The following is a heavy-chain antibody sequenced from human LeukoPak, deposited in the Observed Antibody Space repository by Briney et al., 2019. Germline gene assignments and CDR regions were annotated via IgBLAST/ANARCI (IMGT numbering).Heavy chain of an antibody. CDR3: ARVGQLGHYYFDY. D-gene: IGHD5-18*01. CDR2: IYSGGRT. CDR1: GFTVSSNY. J-gene: IGHJ4*02. Sequence: GGSLRLSCAASGFTVSSNYMSWVRQAPRKGLEWVSVIYSGGRTYYADSVKGRFTISRDNSKNTLYLQMNSLRAEDTAVYYCARVGQLGHYYFDYWGLGTLVTVSS. V-gene: IGHV3-66*02.